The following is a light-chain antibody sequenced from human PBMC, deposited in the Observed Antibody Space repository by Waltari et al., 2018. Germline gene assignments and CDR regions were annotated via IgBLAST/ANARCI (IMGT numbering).Light chain of an antibody. CDR1: QSVRINY. CDR3: QQYGESPYT. V-gene: IGKV3-20*01. CDR2: GAS. Sequence: EIVLTQSPGTLSLSPGDRATLSCRSSQSVRINYLAWYQQKPGQAPVLLIYGASNRATGIPDRFSGSGSGTDFTLTITRLEPEDFVVYYCQQYGESPYTFGQGTNLEIK. J-gene: IGKJ2*01.